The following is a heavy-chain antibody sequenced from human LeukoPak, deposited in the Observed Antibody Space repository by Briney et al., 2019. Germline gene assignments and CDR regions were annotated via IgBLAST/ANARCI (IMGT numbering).Heavy chain of an antibody. CDR1: GFTFSSYW. D-gene: IGHD6-13*01. CDR2: INWNGGST. CDR3: ARGNGYSSSWYSDNWFDP. Sequence: PAGSLRLSCAASGFTFSSYWMHWVRQAPGKGLEWVSGINWNGGSTGYAEAVKGRFTISRDNAKNSLYLQMNSLRAEDTALYYCARGNGYSSSWYSDNWFDPWGQGTLVTVSS. V-gene: IGHV3-20*04. J-gene: IGHJ5*02.